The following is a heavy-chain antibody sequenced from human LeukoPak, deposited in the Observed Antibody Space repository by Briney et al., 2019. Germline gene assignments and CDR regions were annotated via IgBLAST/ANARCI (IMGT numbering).Heavy chain of an antibody. V-gene: IGHV4-59*11. CDR1: GASISSHY. Sequence: SETLSLTCTVTGASISSHYWCWIRQTPGTGLEWIGDIYDRGSTTYNPSLKSRVSISVDTSRNQFSLNLRSVTAADTAVYYCAKIEEGRFDPWGQGTLVTVSS. CDR2: IYDRGST. D-gene: IGHD3-10*01. J-gene: IGHJ5*02. CDR3: AKIEEGRFDP.